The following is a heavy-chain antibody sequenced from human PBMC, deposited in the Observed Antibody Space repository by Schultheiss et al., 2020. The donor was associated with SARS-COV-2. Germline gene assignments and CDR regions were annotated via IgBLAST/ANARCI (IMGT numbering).Heavy chain of an antibody. CDR2: IRSKAYGATT. V-gene: IGHV3-71*01. CDR3: ARYGSGSYYGWFDP. Sequence: GGSLRLSCAASGFLFSNHAMSWVRQAPGKGLEWVGFIRSKAYGATTEYAASVKGRFTISRDDSKNTLYLQMNSLRAEDTAVYYCARYGSGSYYGWFDPWGQGTLVTVSS. D-gene: IGHD3-10*01. CDR1: GFLFSNHA. J-gene: IGHJ5*02.